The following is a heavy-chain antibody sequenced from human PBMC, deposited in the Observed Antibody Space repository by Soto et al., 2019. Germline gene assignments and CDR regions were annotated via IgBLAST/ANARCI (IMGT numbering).Heavy chain of an antibody. Sequence: WALRISCAASGFTFSSCAMSWVRQAPGKGLEWVSAISGSGGSTYYADSVKGRFTISRDSSKNTLYLQMNSLRAEDTAVYYCAKVPTFDPWGQGTLVTVSS. V-gene: IGHV3-23*01. CDR3: AKVPTFDP. J-gene: IGHJ5*02. CDR1: GFTFSSCA. CDR2: ISGSGGST.